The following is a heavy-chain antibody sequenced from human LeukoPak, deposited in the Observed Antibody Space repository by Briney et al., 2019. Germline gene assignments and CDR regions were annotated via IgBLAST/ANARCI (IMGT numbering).Heavy chain of an antibody. D-gene: IGHD1-26*01. V-gene: IGHV3-53*01. Sequence: GGSLRLSCAASGFTVSSNYMSWVRQAPGKGLEWVSIIYSGGSTFYADSVKGRFTISRDNSKNTLYLQMNSLRAEDAAVYYCARGGSYLSAFDIWGQGTMVTVSS. CDR3: ARGGSYLSAFDI. J-gene: IGHJ3*02. CDR2: IYSGGST. CDR1: GFTVSSNY.